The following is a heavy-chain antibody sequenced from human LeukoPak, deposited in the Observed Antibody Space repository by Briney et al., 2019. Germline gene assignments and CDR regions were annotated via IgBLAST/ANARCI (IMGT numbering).Heavy chain of an antibody. V-gene: IGHV3-30-3*01. D-gene: IGHD6-13*01. CDR3: ARPGDSSWYKGYYLDY. CDR2: ISYDGSNK. J-gene: IGHJ4*02. Sequence: PGGSLRLSCAASGFTFSSYAMHWVRQAPGKGLEWVAVISYDGSNKYYADSVKGRFTISRDNSKNTLYLQMNSLRAEDTAVYYCARPGDSSWYKGYYLDYWGQGTLVTVSS. CDR1: GFTFSSYA.